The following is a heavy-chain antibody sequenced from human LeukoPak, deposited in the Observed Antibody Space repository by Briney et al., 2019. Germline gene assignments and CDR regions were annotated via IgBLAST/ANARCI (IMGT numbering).Heavy chain of an antibody. CDR3: ARGRWLPHDY. J-gene: IGHJ4*02. D-gene: IGHD5-24*01. CDR1: GFTFSSYA. Sequence: GGSLRLSCAASGFTFSSYAMHWVRQAPGKGLEWVAVISYDGSNKYYADSVKGRFTISRDNSKNTLYLQMNSLRAEDTAVYYCARGRWLPHDYWGQGTLVTVPS. V-gene: IGHV3-30*04. CDR2: ISYDGSNK.